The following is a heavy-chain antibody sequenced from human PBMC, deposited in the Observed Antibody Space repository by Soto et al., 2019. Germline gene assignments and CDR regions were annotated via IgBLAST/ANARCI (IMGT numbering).Heavy chain of an antibody. D-gene: IGHD4-4*01. CDR1: GFTFSTYA. CDR2: ISGGGHST. V-gene: IGHV3-23*01. Sequence: GGSLRLSCVASGFTFSTYAMSWVRQAPGKGLEWVSGISGGGHSTYHADSVKGRFTISRDNSKNTLYLQMNSLRAEDTAVYYCAKDPFTETTYHYYYGMDVWGQGTTVTVSS. J-gene: IGHJ6*02. CDR3: AKDPFTETTYHYYYGMDV.